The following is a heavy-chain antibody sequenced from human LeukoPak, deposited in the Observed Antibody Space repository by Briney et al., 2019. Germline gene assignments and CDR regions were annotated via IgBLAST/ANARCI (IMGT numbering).Heavy chain of an antibody. J-gene: IGHJ4*02. V-gene: IGHV3-33*01. Sequence: PGRSLRLSCAASGFTFSSYGMHWVRQAPGKGLEWVAVIWYDGSNKYYADSVKDRFTISRDNSKNTLYLQMNSLRAEDTAVYYCARERSGYFDYWGQGTLVTVSS. CDR3: ARERSGYFDY. CDR2: IWYDGSNK. CDR1: GFTFSSYG.